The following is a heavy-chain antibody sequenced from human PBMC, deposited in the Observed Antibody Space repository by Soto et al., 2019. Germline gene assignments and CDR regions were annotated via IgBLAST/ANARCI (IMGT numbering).Heavy chain of an antibody. CDR1: GGSISSSTTYY. CDR3: ASHSHEDHGDPNWFAP. D-gene: IGHD4-17*01. Sequence: QLQLQESGPGLVKPSETLSLTCTVSGGSISSSTTYYWGWIRQPPGKGLECIGCFYYSGSTYYNPPLNSRVTLFVDTSENQFALGLTSVTAADTAVYYCASHSHEDHGDPNWFAPWGQGTLVTVSS. J-gene: IGHJ5*02. V-gene: IGHV4-39*01. CDR2: FYYSGST.